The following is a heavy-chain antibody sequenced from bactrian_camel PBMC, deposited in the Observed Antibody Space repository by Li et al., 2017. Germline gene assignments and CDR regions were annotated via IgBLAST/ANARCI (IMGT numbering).Heavy chain of an antibody. CDR3: AAAWRGVRLPYEVNY. D-gene: IGHD3*01. J-gene: IGHJ4*01. CDR1: GLTFSSYA. CDR2: IYNDGSNT. Sequence: HVQLVESGGGLVQPGGSLRLSCAASGLTFSSYAMFWVRQAPGKGLEWVSGIYNDGSNTYYADSVKGRFTISRDNAKNTLYLQMNSLELEDTAVYYCAAAWRGVRLPYEVNYWGQGTQVTVS. V-gene: IGHV3S7*01.